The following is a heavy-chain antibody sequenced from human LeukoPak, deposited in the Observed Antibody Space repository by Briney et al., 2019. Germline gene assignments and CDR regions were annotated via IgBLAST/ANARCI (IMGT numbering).Heavy chain of an antibody. D-gene: IGHD6-6*01. Sequence: GGSLRLSCAASGFTFSNYAMTWVRQAPGKGLEWVSAISATGSSTYYADSVKGRFTISRDNFKSTLYLQMNSLAAEDTAIYYCANSYTTSSRTPFDYWGQGTLVTVSS. V-gene: IGHV3-23*01. CDR1: GFTFSNYA. CDR3: ANSYTTSSRTPFDY. CDR2: ISATGSST. J-gene: IGHJ4*02.